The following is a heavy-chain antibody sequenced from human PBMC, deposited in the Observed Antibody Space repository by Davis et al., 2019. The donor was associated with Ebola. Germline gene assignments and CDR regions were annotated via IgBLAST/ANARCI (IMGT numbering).Heavy chain of an antibody. CDR3: ARDRHEITFGGEDYFDY. Sequence: SETLSLTCTVSGGSISSGDYYWSWIRQPPGKGLEWIGYTYYSGSTYYNPSLKSRVTISVDTSKNQFSLKLSSVTAADTAVYYCARDRHEITFGGEDYFDYWGQGTLVTVSS. V-gene: IGHV4-30-4*01. CDR2: TYYSGST. CDR1: GGSISSGDYY. J-gene: IGHJ4*02. D-gene: IGHD3-16*01.